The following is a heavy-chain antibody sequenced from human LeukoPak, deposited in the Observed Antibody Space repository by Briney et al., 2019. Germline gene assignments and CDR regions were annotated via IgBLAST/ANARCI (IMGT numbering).Heavy chain of an antibody. D-gene: IGHD6-19*01. V-gene: IGHV4-39*07. CDR2: IYYSGST. J-gene: IGHJ4*02. Sequence: PSETLSLTCTVSGGSISSSSYYWGWIRQPPGKGLEWIGSIYYSGSTYYNPSLKSRVTISVDTSKNQFSLKLSSVTAADTAVYYCARGLSSGVAGPFDYWGQGTLVTVSS. CDR1: GGSISSSSYY. CDR3: ARGLSSGVAGPFDY.